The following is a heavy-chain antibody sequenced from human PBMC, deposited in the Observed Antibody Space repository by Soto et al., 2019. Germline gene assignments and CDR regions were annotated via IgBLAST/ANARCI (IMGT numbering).Heavy chain of an antibody. Sequence: EVQLVESGGGLVQPGGSLRLSCAASGFTFSSYWMSWVRQAPGKGLEWVANIKQDGSEKYYVDSVKGRFTISRDNAKNPLYLQMNSMRAEDTAVYYCAMRVCSSTSCYIDGDAFDIWGQGTMVTVSS. J-gene: IGHJ3*02. CDR3: AMRVCSSTSCYIDGDAFDI. CDR2: IKQDGSEK. CDR1: GFTFSSYW. V-gene: IGHV3-7*01. D-gene: IGHD2-2*02.